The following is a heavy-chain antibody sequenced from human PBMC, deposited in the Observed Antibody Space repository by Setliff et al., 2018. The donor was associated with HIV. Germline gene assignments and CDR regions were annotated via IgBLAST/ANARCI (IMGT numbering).Heavy chain of an antibody. V-gene: IGHV4-61*02. D-gene: IGHD2-2*01. J-gene: IGHJ4*02. CDR3: ARASSDIPGVDSNYFDD. CDR1: GDSISSGSNY. Sequence: PSETLSLTCTVSGDSISSGSNYWSWIRQPAGKGLEWIGRIYTSGPRYNPSLENRVTISVDTSKSQFFLMLSSVTAADTAVYYCARASSDIPGVDSNYFDDWGQGTLVTV. CDR2: IYTSGP.